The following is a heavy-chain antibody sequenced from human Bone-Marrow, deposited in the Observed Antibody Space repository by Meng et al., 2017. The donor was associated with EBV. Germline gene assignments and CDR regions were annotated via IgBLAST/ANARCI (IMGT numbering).Heavy chain of an antibody. D-gene: IGHD3-10*01. CDR1: GGTFSSDA. CDR3: ASESGRGYTPDY. CDR2: LIPMLGAP. V-gene: IGHV1-69*06. Sequence: QVQLVQSGVGVKKPGSSVKVSCKTSGGTFSSDAISWVRQAPGQGLEWMGGLIPMLGAPNYAQKFQDRVTIIADKSTSIHYMELSSLRSDDTAVYYCASESGRGYTPDYWGRGALVTVSS. J-gene: IGHJ4*02.